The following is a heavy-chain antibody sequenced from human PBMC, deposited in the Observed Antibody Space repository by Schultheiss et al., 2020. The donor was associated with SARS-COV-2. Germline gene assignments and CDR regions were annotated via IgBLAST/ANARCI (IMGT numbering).Heavy chain of an antibody. D-gene: IGHD3-10*01. CDR2: IKSKTDGGTT. Sequence: GGSLRLSCEVSGFTFSGYGMNWVRQAPGKGLEWVGRIKSKTDGGTTDYAAPMKGRFTISRDDSKNTLYLQMNSLKTEDTAVYYCTTELRGVFDYWGQGTLVTVSS. CDR1: GFTFSGYG. CDR3: TTELRGVFDY. V-gene: IGHV3-15*07. J-gene: IGHJ4*02.